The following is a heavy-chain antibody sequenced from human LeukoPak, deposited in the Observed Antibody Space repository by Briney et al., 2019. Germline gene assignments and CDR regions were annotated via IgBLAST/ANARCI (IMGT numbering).Heavy chain of an antibody. CDR3: ARERLAVAGPDAFDI. Sequence: SETLSLTCTVSGGSISSYYWSWIRQPAWKGLEWIGRIYTSGSTNYNPSLKSRVTMSVDTSKNQFSLKLSSVTAADTAVYYCARERLAVAGPDAFDIWGQGTMVTVSS. CDR2: IYTSGST. D-gene: IGHD6-19*01. V-gene: IGHV4-4*07. CDR1: GGSISSYY. J-gene: IGHJ3*02.